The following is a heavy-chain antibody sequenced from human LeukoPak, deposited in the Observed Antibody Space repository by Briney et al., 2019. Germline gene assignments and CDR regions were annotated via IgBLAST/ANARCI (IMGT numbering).Heavy chain of an antibody. Sequence: GGSLRLSCAASGFTFSSYWMTWVRQAPGKWLEWVANIKPDGSGKYYVDSVKGRFTISRDNAKNSLYLQMNSLRAEDTAVYYCARDGGRNNDYWGQGTLVTVSS. J-gene: IGHJ4*02. CDR3: ARDGGRNNDY. CDR1: GFTFSSYW. V-gene: IGHV3-7*01. D-gene: IGHD3-3*01. CDR2: IKPDGSGK.